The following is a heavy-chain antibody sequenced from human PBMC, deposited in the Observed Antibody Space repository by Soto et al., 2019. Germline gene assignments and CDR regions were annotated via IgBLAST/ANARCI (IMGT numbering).Heavy chain of an antibody. CDR3: ASDQSYGDVHSSSYSAMDV. J-gene: IGHJ6*02. CDR2: IWSDGSNK. V-gene: IGHV3-33*01. D-gene: IGHD4-17*01. Sequence: QVQLVESGGGVVQPGRSLRLSCAPSGFTFSSYGMHWVRQAPGKGLEWVAVIWSDGSNKYYADSVKGRFTISRDNSMNTLYLQMNSLRAEHTAVYYCASDQSYGDVHSSSYSAMDVWGPGTTVTVSS. CDR1: GFTFSSYG.